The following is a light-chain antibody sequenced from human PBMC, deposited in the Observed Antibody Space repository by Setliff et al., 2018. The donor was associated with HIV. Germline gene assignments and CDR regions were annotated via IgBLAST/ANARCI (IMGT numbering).Light chain of an antibody. V-gene: IGLV2-14*03. J-gene: IGLJ3*02. CDR3: SSYTASRALV. CDR2: DVH. CDR1: SSDVGGYDY. Sequence: LTQPASVSGSPGQSITISCTGSSSDVGGYDYVAWYQQHPGKTPELLIFDVHNRPSGVSHRFSGSKSGNTASLTISGLQAEDEADYYCSSYTASRALVFGGGTK.